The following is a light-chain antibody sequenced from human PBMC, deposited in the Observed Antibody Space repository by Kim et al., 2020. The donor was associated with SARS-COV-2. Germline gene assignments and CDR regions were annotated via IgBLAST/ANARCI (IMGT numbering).Light chain of an antibody. CDR3: QQYGSSRRT. J-gene: IGKJ2*01. CDR2: GAS. Sequence: LSPGERAPPSCRASQSVSSSYLAWYQQKPGQAPRLLIYGASSRATGIPDRFSGSGSGTDFTLTISRLEPEDFAVYYCQQYGSSRRTFGQGTKLEI. V-gene: IGKV3-20*01. CDR1: QSVSSSY.